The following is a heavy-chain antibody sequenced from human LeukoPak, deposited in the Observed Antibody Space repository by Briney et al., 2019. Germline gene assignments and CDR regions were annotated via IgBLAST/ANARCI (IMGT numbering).Heavy chain of an antibody. CDR3: ARGRVHSWSDAFDI. V-gene: IGHV1-2*02. Sequence: ASVKVSCKASGYTFTGHYKHWVRQAPGQGLEWMGWINSDSGGTKYAQKFQGSVIMTRVTSISTAYMELSRLKSDDTAVNYCARGRVHSWSDAFDIWGQGTTVTVSS. D-gene: IGHD1-1*01. J-gene: IGHJ3*02. CDR2: INSDSGGT. CDR1: GYTFTGHY.